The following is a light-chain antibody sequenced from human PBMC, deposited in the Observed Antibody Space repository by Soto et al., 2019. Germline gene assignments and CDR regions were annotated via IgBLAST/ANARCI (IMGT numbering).Light chain of an antibody. J-gene: IGLJ2*01. Sequence: QAVLTQPASVSGSPGQSITISCTGTSSDVGTYNYVSWYQQHPGKAPKLMIYDVSNRPSGVSNRFSGSKSGNTASLTISGLQAEDEADYYCSSYTGSSTPGVFGGGTKLTVL. CDR2: DVS. CDR1: SSDVGTYNY. V-gene: IGLV2-14*01. CDR3: SSYTGSSTPGV.